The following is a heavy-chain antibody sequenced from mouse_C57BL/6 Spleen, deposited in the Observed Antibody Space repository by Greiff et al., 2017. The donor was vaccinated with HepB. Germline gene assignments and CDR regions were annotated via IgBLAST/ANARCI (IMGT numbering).Heavy chain of an antibody. D-gene: IGHD2-1*01. J-gene: IGHJ4*01. V-gene: IGHV1-50*01. Sequence: QVQLQQPGAELVKPGASVKLSCKASGYTFTSYWMQWVKQRPGQGLEWIGEIDPSDSYTNYNQKFKGKATLTVATSSSTAYMQLSSLTSEDSAVYYWARSLIYYGNYCAMDYWGQGTSVTVSS. CDR1: GYTFTSYW. CDR2: IDPSDSYT. CDR3: ARSLIYYGNYCAMDY.